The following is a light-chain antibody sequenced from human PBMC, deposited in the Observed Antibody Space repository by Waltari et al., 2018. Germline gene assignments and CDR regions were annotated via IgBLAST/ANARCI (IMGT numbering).Light chain of an antibody. CDR2: VSSDGSH. CDR3: QTGGHGTWV. CDR1: SGPSGPV. J-gene: IGLJ3*02. V-gene: IGLV4-69*01. Sequence: HLLLPQSPPASASLGATVKPTCTLSSGPSGPVIALHQQQPEKGPRYLMKVSSDGSHSKGDKIPDRFSGSSAGAEHYLTISSLQSEDEADYYCQTGGHGTWVFGGGTKLTVL.